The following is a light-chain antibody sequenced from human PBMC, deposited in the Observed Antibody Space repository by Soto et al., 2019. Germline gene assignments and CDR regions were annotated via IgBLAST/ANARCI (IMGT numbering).Light chain of an antibody. CDR1: SSDVGGYNY. V-gene: IGLV2-8*01. CDR2: DVT. J-gene: IGLJ3*02. Sequence: QSALTQPPSASGSPGQSVTISCSGTSSDVGGYNYVSWYQQHPGKAPKLMIYDVTKRPSGVPDRFSGSKSGSTASLTVSGLQAEHEADYYCSSYAGNKNAVFGGGTKLTVL. CDR3: SSYAGNKNAV.